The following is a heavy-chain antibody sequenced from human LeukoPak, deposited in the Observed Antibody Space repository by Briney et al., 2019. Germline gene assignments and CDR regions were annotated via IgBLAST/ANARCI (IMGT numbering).Heavy chain of an antibody. CDR1: GFTFSSYW. Sequence: GGSLRLSCAASGFTFSSYWMSWVRQAPGKGLEWVANIKQDGSEKYYVDSVKGRFTISRDNAKNSLYLQMNSLRAEDTAVYYCARDGVAPSVLLWFGEARTGYYFDYWGQGTLVTVSS. V-gene: IGHV3-7*01. J-gene: IGHJ4*02. CDR3: ARDGVAPSVLLWFGEARTGYYFDY. D-gene: IGHD3-10*01. CDR2: IKQDGSEK.